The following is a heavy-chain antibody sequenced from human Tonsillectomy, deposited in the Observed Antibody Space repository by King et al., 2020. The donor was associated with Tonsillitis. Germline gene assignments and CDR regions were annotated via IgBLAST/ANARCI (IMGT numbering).Heavy chain of an antibody. CDR3: GRYEGGVFDP. J-gene: IGHJ5*02. Sequence: MQLQESGPGRVKPSQTLSLPCTVFGSSILGGDYYWSWIRQNPGKGLGWIGYIYYSGETYYNPSQKSRLSTSVETSKNQFSLKLRSVTAADTSVYYCGRYEGGVFDPWGQGTLVTVSS. CDR1: GSSILGGDYY. D-gene: IGHD2-15*01. V-gene: IGHV4-31*03. CDR2: IYYSGET.